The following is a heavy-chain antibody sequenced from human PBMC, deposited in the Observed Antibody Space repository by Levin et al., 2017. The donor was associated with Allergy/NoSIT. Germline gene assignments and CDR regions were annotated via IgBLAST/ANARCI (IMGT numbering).Heavy chain of an antibody. J-gene: IGHJ6*02. D-gene: IGHD5-12*01. CDR2: ISYDGSNK. CDR3: AKANSGYAPYYYGMDV. V-gene: IGHV3-30*18. Sequence: PGESLKISCAASGFTFSSHGIYWVRQAPGKGLECVAVISYDGSNKHYADSVKGRFTISRDNSKNTLYLQMNSLRPEDTAVYYCAKANSGYAPYYYGMDVWGQGTTVTVSS. CDR1: GFTFSSHG.